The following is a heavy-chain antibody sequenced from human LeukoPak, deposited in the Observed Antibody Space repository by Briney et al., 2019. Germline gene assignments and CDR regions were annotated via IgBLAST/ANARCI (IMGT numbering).Heavy chain of an antibody. CDR3: AGSIAARLDY. J-gene: IGHJ4*02. CDR1: GGSFSGYY. CDR2: IDHSGST. D-gene: IGHD6-6*01. V-gene: IGHV4-34*01. Sequence: PSETLSLTCAVYGGSFSGYYWSWIRQPPGKGLEWIGEIDHSGSTNYNPSLKSRVSISVDTSKSQFSLKLSSVTAADTAVYYCAGSIAARLDYWGQGTLVTVSS.